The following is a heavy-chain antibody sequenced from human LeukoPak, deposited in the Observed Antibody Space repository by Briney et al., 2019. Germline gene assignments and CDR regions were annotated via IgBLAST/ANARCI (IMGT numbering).Heavy chain of an antibody. J-gene: IGHJ4*02. CDR1: GFTFSSYG. Sequence: PGRSLRLSCAASGFTFSSYGMHWVRQAPGKGLEWVAVIWYDGSNKYYADSVKGRFTISRDNSKNTLYLQMNSLRAEDTAVYYCARDFIDSGRLAVAAAVDYWGQGTLVTVSS. D-gene: IGHD6-19*01. CDR3: ARDFIDSGRLAVAAAVDY. V-gene: IGHV3-33*01. CDR2: IWYDGSNK.